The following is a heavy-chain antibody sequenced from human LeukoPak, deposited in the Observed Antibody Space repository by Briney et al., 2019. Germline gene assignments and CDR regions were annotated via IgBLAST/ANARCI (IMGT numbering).Heavy chain of an antibody. CDR1: GFTFSDSA. Sequence: GGSLKLSCAASGFTFSDSAIHWVRQASGKGLEWVGRIRDKGYGHATAYAASVKGRFTLSRDDSKNTLYLQMNSLRAEDTAVYYCARDRGYGGNPGHFDYWGQGTLVTVSS. V-gene: IGHV3-73*01. D-gene: IGHD4-23*01. CDR2: IRDKGYGHAT. CDR3: ARDRGYGGNPGHFDY. J-gene: IGHJ4*02.